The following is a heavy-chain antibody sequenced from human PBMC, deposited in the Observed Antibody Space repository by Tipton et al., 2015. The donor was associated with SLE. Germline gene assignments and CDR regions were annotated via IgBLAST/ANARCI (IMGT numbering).Heavy chain of an antibody. Sequence: TLSLTCTVSGGSISSYYWSWIRQPPGQGLEWIGYIYYTGSTNYNPSPKSRVTISVDTSKNQFSLKLSSVTAADTAVYYCAREGGDTWSQWLVSNFDYWGQGTLVTVSS. D-gene: IGHD6-19*01. CDR1: GGSISSYY. J-gene: IGHJ4*02. V-gene: IGHV4-59*01. CDR2: IYYTGST. CDR3: AREGGDTWSQWLVSNFDY.